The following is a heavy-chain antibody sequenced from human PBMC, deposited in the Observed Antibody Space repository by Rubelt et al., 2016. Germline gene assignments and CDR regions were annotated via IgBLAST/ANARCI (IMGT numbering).Heavy chain of an antibody. D-gene: IGHD1-26*01. CDR1: GYTFTSYD. V-gene: IGHV1-8*01. CDR2: MNPNCGNT. J-gene: IGHJ4*02. CDR3: AVWSWSYGY. Sequence: VQLVQSGAEVKKPGASVKVSCKASGYTFTSYDINWVRQATGQGLEWMGWMNPNCGNTGYEQRFPGRVTMTRNTSISTAYMELSSLRSEDTAVYYCAVWSWSYGYWGQGTLVTVSS.